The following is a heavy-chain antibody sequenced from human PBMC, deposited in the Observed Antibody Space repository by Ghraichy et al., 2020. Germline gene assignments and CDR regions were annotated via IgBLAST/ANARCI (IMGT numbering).Heavy chain of an antibody. V-gene: IGHV3-9*01. J-gene: IGHJ4*02. D-gene: IGHD2-15*01. CDR2: ISSNSGSI. CDR1: GFTFHDYA. Sequence: GGSLRLSCAASGFTFHDYAMHWVRQAPGKGLEWVSGISSNSGSIGYADSVKGRFTISRDNAKNSVYLQMNSLRVEDTALYYCAKDRGVRISFLLADYWGQGTLVTVSS. CDR3: AKDRGVRISFLLADY.